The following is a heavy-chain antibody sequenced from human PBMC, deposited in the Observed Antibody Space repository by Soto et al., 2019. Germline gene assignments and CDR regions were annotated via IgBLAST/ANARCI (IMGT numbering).Heavy chain of an antibody. CDR3: ARDKITGLFDY. J-gene: IGHJ4*02. CDR2: IYLGGST. D-gene: IGHD2-8*02. Sequence: SETLSLTCSVSGASISSYYYTWIRQPPGKGLEWIGDIYLGGSTNYNPSFKSRVIISVDTSKNQFSLKLTSVTAADTAVYYCARDKITGLFDYWGQGTLVTVSS. CDR1: GASISSYY. V-gene: IGHV4-59*12.